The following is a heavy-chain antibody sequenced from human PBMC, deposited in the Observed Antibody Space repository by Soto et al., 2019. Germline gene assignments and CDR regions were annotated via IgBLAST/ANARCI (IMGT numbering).Heavy chain of an antibody. V-gene: IGHV3-30*18. CDR2: ISYDGSNK. D-gene: IGHD3-10*01. Sequence: QVQLVESGGGVVQPGRSLRLSCAASGFTFSSFGMHWVRQAPGKGLELVAVISYDGSNKYYADSVKGRFTISRDNSKNTLYLQMNSLRAEDTAVYYCAKVRRITMVRGVIITPAFDYWGQGTLVTVSS. J-gene: IGHJ4*02. CDR1: GFTFSSFG. CDR3: AKVRRITMVRGVIITPAFDY.